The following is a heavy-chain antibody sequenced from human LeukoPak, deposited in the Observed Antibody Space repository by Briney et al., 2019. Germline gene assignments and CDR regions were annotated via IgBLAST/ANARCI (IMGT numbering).Heavy chain of an antibody. V-gene: IGHV3-30*18. D-gene: IGHD6-19*01. Sequence: GGSLRLSCAASGFTFSSYGIHWVRQAPGKGLEWVAHISNEDYADSVKGRFTMSSDNSENTLYLQMNSLRAEDKAVYYCAKDQYVGSAAVAGDYWGQGTLVIVSS. CDR3: AKDQYVGSAAVAGDY. CDR2: ISNE. CDR1: GFTFSSYG. J-gene: IGHJ4*02.